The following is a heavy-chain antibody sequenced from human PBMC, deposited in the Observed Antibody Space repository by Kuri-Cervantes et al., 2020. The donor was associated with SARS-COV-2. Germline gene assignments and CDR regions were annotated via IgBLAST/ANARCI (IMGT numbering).Heavy chain of an antibody. V-gene: IGHV1-8*01. CDR3: AVNCGGDCYLPYYYYGMDV. D-gene: IGHD2-21*02. CDR1: GYTFTSYD. J-gene: IGHJ6*01. Sequence: ASVKVSCKASGYTFTSYDINWVRQATGQGLEWMGWMNPNSGNTGYAQKFQGRVTMTRNTSISTAYMELSSLRSEDTAVYYCAVNCGGDCYLPYYYYGMDVWGQGTTVTSYS. CDR2: MNPNSGNT.